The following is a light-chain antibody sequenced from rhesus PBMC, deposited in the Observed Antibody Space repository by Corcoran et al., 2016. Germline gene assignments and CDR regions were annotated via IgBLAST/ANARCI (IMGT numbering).Light chain of an antibody. J-gene: IGKJ4*01. CDR3: QQHNSYPLT. Sequence: DIQMTQSPSSLSAYVGDTVTITCRASQGISSYLAWYQQKPGKAPKLLIYKASTLPSGVPSRVSGSGSGKDFTLTISSLQPHDFATSYVQQHNSYPLTFGGGTKVEIK. CDR1: QGISSY. V-gene: IGKV1-25*01. CDR2: KAS.